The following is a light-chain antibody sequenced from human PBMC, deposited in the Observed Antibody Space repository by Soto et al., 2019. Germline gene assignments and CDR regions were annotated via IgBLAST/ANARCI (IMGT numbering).Light chain of an antibody. CDR2: GAS. CDR1: QSVSSN. CDR3: QQLNSYPPWT. V-gene: IGKV3-15*01. Sequence: EIVMTQSPATLSVSPGERATLSCMASQSVSSNLAWYQQKPGQAPRLLIYGASTRATGIPARFSGSGSGTEFTLTISGLQPEDFATYYCQQLNSYPPWTCGQGTKGDIK. J-gene: IGKJ1*01.